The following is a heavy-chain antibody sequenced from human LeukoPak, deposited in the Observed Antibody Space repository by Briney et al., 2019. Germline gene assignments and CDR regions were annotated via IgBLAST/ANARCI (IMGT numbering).Heavy chain of an antibody. D-gene: IGHD5-24*01. CDR3: ATEITPYYYMDV. Sequence: GRSLRLSCAASGFTFSSYGMHWVRQAPGKGLEWVAVISYDGSNKYYADSVKGRFTISRDNAKTSLYLQMNSLRAEDTAVYYCATEITPYYYMDVWGKGTTVTVSS. CDR2: ISYDGSNK. CDR1: GFTFSSYG. J-gene: IGHJ6*03. V-gene: IGHV3-30*03.